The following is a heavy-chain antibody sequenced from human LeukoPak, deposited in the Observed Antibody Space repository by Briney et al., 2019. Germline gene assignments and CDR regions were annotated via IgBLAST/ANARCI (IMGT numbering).Heavy chain of an antibody. Sequence: ASVKVSCKASGYTFTGYYMHWVRQAPGQGLEWMGWINPNSGGTNYAQKFQGRVTMTRDTSISTAYMELSRLRSDDTAVYYCARYLRPIRANSSGWHDFDYWGQGTLVTVSS. CDR1: GYTFTGYY. D-gene: IGHD6-19*01. V-gene: IGHV1-2*02. J-gene: IGHJ4*02. CDR3: ARYLRPIRANSSGWHDFDY. CDR2: INPNSGGT.